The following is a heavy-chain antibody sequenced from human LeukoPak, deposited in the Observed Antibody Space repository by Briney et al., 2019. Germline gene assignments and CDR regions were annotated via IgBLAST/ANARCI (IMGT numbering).Heavy chain of an antibody. CDR3: ARVNYDILTGQGGWFDP. D-gene: IGHD3-9*01. J-gene: IGHJ5*02. CDR1: GGSVSSGSYY. Sequence: PSETLSLTCTVSGGSVSSGSYYWSWIRQPPGKGLEWIGYIYHSGRTYYNPSLKSRVTISVDRSKNQFSLKLSSVTAADTAVYYCARVNYDILTGQGGWFDPWGQGTLVTVSS. V-gene: IGHV4-30-2*01. CDR2: IYHSGRT.